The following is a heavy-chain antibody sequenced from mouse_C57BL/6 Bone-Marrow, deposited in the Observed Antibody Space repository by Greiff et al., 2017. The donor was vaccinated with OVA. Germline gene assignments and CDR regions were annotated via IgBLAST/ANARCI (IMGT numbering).Heavy chain of an antibody. CDR3: AKLTLVSPYYDAMDY. CDR1: GFSLTSYG. CDR2: IWRGGST. Sequence: VQLQQSGPGLVQPSQSLSITCTVSGFSLTSYGVTWVRQSPGKGLEWLGVIWRGGSTDYNAAFLSRLSSTKDNSKSQVFFKMNSLQADDTAIYYWAKLTLVSPYYDAMDYWGQGTSVTVSS. V-gene: IGHV2-5*01. D-gene: IGHD1-1*01. J-gene: IGHJ4*01.